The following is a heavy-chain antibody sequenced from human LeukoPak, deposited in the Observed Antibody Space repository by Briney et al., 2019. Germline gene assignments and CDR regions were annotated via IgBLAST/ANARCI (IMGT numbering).Heavy chain of an antibody. Sequence: GASVKVSCKASGYTFTGYYMHWVRQAPGQGLEWMGRINPNSGGTNYAQKFQGRVTMTRDTSISTAYMELSRLRSDDTAVYYCARGVVVPAAARYYYYYYMDVWGKGTTVTVSS. CDR1: GYTFTGYY. CDR3: ARGVVVPAAARYYYYYYMDV. D-gene: IGHD2-2*01. V-gene: IGHV1-2*06. J-gene: IGHJ6*03. CDR2: INPNSGGT.